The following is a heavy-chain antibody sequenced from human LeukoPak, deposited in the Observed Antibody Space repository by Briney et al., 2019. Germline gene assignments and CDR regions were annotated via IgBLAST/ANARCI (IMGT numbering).Heavy chain of an antibody. Sequence: PSETLSLTCAVSGGSISSSNWWSWVRQPPGKGLEWIGEIYHTGSTNFNPSLKSRVTISVDTSKNQFSLELISVTAADTAVYYCARAADRYCSGGSCYGYWGQGTLVTVSS. CDR3: ARAADRYCSGGSCYGY. CDR2: IYHTGST. J-gene: IGHJ4*02. V-gene: IGHV4-4*02. CDR1: GGSISSSNW. D-gene: IGHD2-15*01.